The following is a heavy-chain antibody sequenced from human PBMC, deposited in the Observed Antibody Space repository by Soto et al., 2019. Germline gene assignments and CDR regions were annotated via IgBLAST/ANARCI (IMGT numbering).Heavy chain of an antibody. CDR2: IKGAADGGTT. J-gene: IGHJ4*02. CDR1: GFTFSNAW. CDR3: TTGLSNGYYNFDY. V-gene: IGHV3-15*01. D-gene: IGHD3-22*01. Sequence: GGALRLSCAASGFTFSNAWMSWVRQAPGKGLEWVGRIKGAADGGTTDYAAPVKGRITISRDHSKDTLYLQMNSLKTEDTAVYYCTTGLSNGYYNFDYWGQGTPVTVSS.